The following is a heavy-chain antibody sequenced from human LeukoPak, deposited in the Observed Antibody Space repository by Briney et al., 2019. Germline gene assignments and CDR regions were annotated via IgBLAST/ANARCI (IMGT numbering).Heavy chain of an antibody. Sequence: GGPLRLSCVASGFTFSTSWVTWVRQAPGTGLEWVANIDKHGNGKYYVDSVKGRFAISRDYASNSVFLQMDSLRAEDTSVYYCARDAGWGYYDLWGQGTPVIVSS. D-gene: IGHD1-26*01. CDR1: GFTFSTSW. CDR2: IDKHGNGK. V-gene: IGHV3-7*01. CDR3: ARDAGWGYYDL. J-gene: IGHJ4*02.